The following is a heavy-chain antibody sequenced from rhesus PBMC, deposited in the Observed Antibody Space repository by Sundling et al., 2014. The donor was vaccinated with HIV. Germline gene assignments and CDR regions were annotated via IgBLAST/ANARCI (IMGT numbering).Heavy chain of an antibody. CDR3: ARDTRLAGLFYGLDS. Sequence: EVQLVESGGGLVQPGGSLRLSCAASTFTFSSYGMHWVRQAPGKGLEWVAVISYDGRKKYYADSVKDRFTISRDNSKNMVYLEMNNLKLEDTAVYYCARDTRLAGLFYGLDSWGQGVVVTVSS. D-gene: IGHD3-3*01. J-gene: IGHJ6*01. V-gene: IGHV3-54*02. CDR1: TFTFSSYG. CDR2: ISYDGRKK.